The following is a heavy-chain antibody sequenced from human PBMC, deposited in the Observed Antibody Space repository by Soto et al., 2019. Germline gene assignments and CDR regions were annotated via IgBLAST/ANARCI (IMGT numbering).Heavy chain of an antibody. Sequence: GESLKISCKGSGYSFTSYWIGWVRQMPGKGLEWMGIIYPGDSDTRYSPSFQGQVTISADKSISTAYLQWSSLKASDTAMYYCARTNCISTSCYEYYYYYGMDVWGQGTTVTVSS. D-gene: IGHD2-2*01. J-gene: IGHJ6*02. CDR3: ARTNCISTSCYEYYYYYGMDV. V-gene: IGHV5-51*01. CDR2: IYPGDSDT. CDR1: GYSFTSYW.